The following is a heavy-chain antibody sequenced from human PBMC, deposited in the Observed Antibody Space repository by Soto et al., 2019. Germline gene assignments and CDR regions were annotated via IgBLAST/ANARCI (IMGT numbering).Heavy chain of an antibody. CDR2: IIPIFGTA. V-gene: IGHV1-69*01. D-gene: IGHD6-13*01. J-gene: IGHJ4*02. Sequence: QVQLVQSGAEVKKPGSSVKVSCKASGGTFSSYAISWVRQAPGQGLEWMGGIIPIFGTANYAQKFQGRVRMTADEPASTAYMELSTLRSEDTAVYYCARDPGGPSAAPGTRGDYWGQGTLVTVSS. CDR3: ARDPGGPSAAPGTRGDY. CDR1: GGTFSSYA.